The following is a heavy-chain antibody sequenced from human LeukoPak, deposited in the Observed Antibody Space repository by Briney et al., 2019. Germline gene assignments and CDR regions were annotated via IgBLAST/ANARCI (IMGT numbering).Heavy chain of an antibody. CDR1: GGSFSGYY. D-gene: IGHD3-3*01. Sequence: PSETLSLTCAVYGGSFSGYYWSWIRQSPGKGLEWIGEINHSGSTNYNPSLKSRVTISVDTSKNQFSLKLSSVTAADTAVYYCARGHYDFWSGYLFDYWGQGTLVTVSS. CDR2: INHSGST. CDR3: ARGHYDFWSGYLFDY. J-gene: IGHJ4*02. V-gene: IGHV4-34*01.